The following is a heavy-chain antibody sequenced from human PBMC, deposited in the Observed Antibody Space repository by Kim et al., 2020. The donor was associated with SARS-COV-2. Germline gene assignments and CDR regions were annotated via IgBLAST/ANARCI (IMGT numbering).Heavy chain of an antibody. V-gene: IGHV4-34*01. CDR1: GGSFSGYY. CDR2: INHSGST. D-gene: IGHD2-2*02. Sequence: SETLSLTCAVYGGSFSGYYWSWIRQPPGKGLEWIGEINHSGSTNYNPSLKSRVTISVDTSKNQFSLKLSSVTTADTAVYYCARGTYRYCSSTSCYMRYYYGMDVWGQGTTVTVSS. J-gene: IGHJ6*02. CDR3: ARGTYRYCSSTSCYMRYYYGMDV.